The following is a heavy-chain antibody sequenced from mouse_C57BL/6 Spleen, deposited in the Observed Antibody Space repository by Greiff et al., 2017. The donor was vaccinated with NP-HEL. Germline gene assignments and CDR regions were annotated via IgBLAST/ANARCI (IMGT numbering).Heavy chain of an antibody. CDR2: IRNKANGYTT. CDR3: ARYIGYGSFYAMDY. J-gene: IGHJ4*01. CDR1: GFTFTDYY. V-gene: IGHV7-3*01. Sequence: VQLKESGGGLVQPGGSLSLSCAASGFTFTDYYMSWVRQPPGKALEWLGFIRNKANGYTTEYSASVKGRFTISRDNSQSILYLQMNALRAEDSATYYCARYIGYGSFYAMDYWGQGTSVTVSS. D-gene: IGHD1-1*01.